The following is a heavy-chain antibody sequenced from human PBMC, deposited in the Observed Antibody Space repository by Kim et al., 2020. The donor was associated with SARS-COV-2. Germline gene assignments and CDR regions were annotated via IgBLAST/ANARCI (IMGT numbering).Heavy chain of an antibody. CDR2: IYYSGST. D-gene: IGHD5-18*01. Sequence: SETLSLTCTVSGGSISSYYWSWIRQPPGKGLEWIGYIYYSGSTNYNPSLKSRVTISVDTSKNQFSLKLSSVTAADTAVYYCARHPQSYTAIFDYWGQGTLVTVSS. V-gene: IGHV4-59*08. J-gene: IGHJ4*02. CDR1: GGSISSYY. CDR3: ARHPQSYTAIFDY.